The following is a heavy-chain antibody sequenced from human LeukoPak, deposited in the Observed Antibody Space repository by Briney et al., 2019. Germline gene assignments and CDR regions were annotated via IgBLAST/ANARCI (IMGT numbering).Heavy chain of an antibody. V-gene: IGHV4-59*01. J-gene: IGHJ5*02. CDR3: ARAAVTYGAGAYWFDP. CDR2: IYYSGST. D-gene: IGHD4-17*01. CDR1: GGSIGSYY. Sequence: SETLSLTCTVSGGSIGSYYWSWIRQPPGKGLEWIGYIYYSGSTNYNPSLKSRVTISVDTSKNQFSLELSSVTAADTAVYYCARAAVTYGAGAYWFDPWGQGTLVTVSS.